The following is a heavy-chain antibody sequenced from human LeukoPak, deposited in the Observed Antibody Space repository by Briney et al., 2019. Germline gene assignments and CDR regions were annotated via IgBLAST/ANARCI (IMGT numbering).Heavy chain of an antibody. Sequence: GGSLRLSCAASGFTFSGYWLSWVRQAPGKGLEWVANIKQDGSEKYYVDSVKGRFTISRDNAKNSLYLQMNSLRAEDTAVYYCARDRDGDYSNYDYYCYYMDVWGKGTTVTVSS. CDR2: IKQDGSEK. V-gene: IGHV3-7*01. CDR3: ARDRDGDYSNYDYYCYYMDV. CDR1: GFTFSGYW. D-gene: IGHD4-11*01. J-gene: IGHJ6*03.